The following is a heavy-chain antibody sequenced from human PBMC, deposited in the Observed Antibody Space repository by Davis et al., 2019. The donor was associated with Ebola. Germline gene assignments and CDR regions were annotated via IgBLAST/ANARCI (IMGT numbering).Heavy chain of an antibody. V-gene: IGHV1-46*02. CDR2: INPSAGYT. CDR1: GYTFNSYY. CDR3: ARDGPDYYGLDV. J-gene: IGHJ6*02. Sequence: ASVKVSCKASGYTFNSYYIHWVRQAPGQGLEWMGVINPSAGYTNYAQKFQGRVTITRDTSTSTVYMEVTRLRSDDTAVYYCARDGPDYYGLDVWGQGTAVTVSS.